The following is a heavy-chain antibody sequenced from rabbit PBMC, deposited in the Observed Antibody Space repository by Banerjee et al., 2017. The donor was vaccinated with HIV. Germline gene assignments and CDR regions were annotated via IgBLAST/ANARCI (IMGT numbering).Heavy chain of an antibody. CDR2: IDAGSSGST. J-gene: IGHJ4*01. V-gene: IGHV1S45*01. D-gene: IGHD1-1*01. CDR3: ARDRAKGGGLLTLFNL. CDR1: GFSFSSSYW. Sequence: QEQLEESGGDLVKPEGSLTLTCTASGFSFSSSYWICWVRQAPGKGLEWIACIDAGSSGSTYYASWAKGRFTISKTSATTVTLQMNSLTAADTATYFCARDRAKGGGLLTLFNLWGQVTLVTVS.